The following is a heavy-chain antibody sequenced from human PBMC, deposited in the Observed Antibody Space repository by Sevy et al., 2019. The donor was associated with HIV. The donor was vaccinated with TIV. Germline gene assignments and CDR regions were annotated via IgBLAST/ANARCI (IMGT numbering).Heavy chain of an antibody. J-gene: IGHJ4*02. CDR1: GYNFTSYG. Sequence: ASVKVSCKASGYNFTSYGIRWVRQAPGQGLEWMGWISTYKGNTKNAQKVQGRVTMNTDTSTSTAYMELRSLRSDDTAWYYCGRDDCSGDSCFPWWGQGTLVTVSS. CDR3: GRDDCSGDSCFPW. V-gene: IGHV1-18*01. CDR2: ISTYKGNT. D-gene: IGHD2-15*01.